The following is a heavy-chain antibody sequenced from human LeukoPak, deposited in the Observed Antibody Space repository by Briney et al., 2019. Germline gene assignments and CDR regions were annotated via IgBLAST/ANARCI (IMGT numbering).Heavy chain of an antibody. Sequence: GGSLRLSCAASGFTFSSYGMHWVRQAPGKGLEWVAVIWYDGSNKYYADSVKGRFTISRDNSKNTLYLQMNSLRAEDTAVYYCAKGYGSSPWYFDLWGRGTLVTVSS. D-gene: IGHD6-13*01. CDR1: GFTFSSYG. CDR3: AKGYGSSPWYFDL. J-gene: IGHJ2*01. CDR2: IWYDGSNK. V-gene: IGHV3-33*06.